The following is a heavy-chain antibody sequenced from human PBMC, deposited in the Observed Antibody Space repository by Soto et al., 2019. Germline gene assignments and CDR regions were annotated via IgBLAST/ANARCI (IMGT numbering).Heavy chain of an antibody. D-gene: IGHD3-10*01. CDR2: INHSGST. CDR3: AKKVNSGPGSQYFDY. J-gene: IGHJ4*02. V-gene: IGHV4-34*01. CDR1: GGSFSGYY. Sequence: PSETLSLTCAVYGGSFSGYYWSWIRQPPGKGLEWIGEINHSGSTNYNPSLKSRVTISVDTSKNQFSLKLSSVTAADTAIYYCAKKVNSGPGSQYFDYWGQGTLVTVSS.